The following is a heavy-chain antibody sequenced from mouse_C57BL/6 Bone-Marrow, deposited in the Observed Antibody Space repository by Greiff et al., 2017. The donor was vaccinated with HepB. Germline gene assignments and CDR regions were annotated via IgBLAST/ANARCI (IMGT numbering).Heavy chain of an antibody. D-gene: IGHD2-2*01. V-gene: IGHV1-22*01. CDR1: GYTFTDYN. J-gene: IGHJ4*01. Sequence: VQLKESGPELVKPGASVKMSCKASGYTFTDYNMHWVKQSHGKSLEWIGYINPNNGGTSYNQKFKGKATLTVNKSSSTAYMELRSLTSEDSAVYYCARSGGERRRGYDVEAMDYWGQGTSVTVSS. CDR2: INPNNGGT. CDR3: ARSGGERRRGYDVEAMDY.